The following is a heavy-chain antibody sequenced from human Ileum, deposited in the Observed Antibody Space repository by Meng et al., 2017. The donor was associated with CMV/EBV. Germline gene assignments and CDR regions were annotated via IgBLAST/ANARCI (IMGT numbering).Heavy chain of an antibody. CDR3: AHRQLDLKYVDY. V-gene: IGHV2-5*01. CDR2: IYWNDDK. D-gene: IGHD6-6*01. Sequence: LSGFSLSTSGVGVGWIRQPPGKALEWLALIYWNDDKRYSPSLKSRLTITKDTSKNQVVLTMTNMDPVDTATYYCAHRQLDLKYVDYWGQGTLVAVSS. J-gene: IGHJ4*02. CDR1: GFSLSTSGVG.